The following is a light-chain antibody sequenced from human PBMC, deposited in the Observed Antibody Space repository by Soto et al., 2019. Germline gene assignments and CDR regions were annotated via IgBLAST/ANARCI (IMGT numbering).Light chain of an antibody. J-gene: IGKJ1*01. CDR2: GAS. V-gene: IGKV3-20*01. CDR3: QQYGSSGT. CDR1: QSVSSSY. Sequence: EIVFTQSPGTLSLSPGERATLSCRASQSVSSSYLAWYQQKPGQAPRLLIYGASSRATGIPDRFSGSGSGTDFTLTISRLEPEDFAVYYCQQYGSSGTFGQVTKVDIK.